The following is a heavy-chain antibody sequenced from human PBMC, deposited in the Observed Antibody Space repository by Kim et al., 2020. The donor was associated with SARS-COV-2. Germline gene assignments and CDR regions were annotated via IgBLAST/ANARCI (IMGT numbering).Heavy chain of an antibody. CDR1: DFTFNRFG. CDR2: ISAYNGNT. Sequence: ASVKVSCKAYDFTFNRFGFSWVRQAPGQGLEWMGWISAYNGNTNYAQKVQGRVTMTTDTSTSTVYMELRSLRPDDTAMYYCARGNSRVGATTPDYWGQGTLVTVSS. V-gene: IGHV1-18*01. CDR3: ARGNSRVGATTPDY. J-gene: IGHJ4*02. D-gene: IGHD1-26*01.